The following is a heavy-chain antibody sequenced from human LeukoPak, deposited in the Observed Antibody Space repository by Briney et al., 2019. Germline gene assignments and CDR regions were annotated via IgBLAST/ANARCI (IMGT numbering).Heavy chain of an antibody. V-gene: IGHV5-10-1*01. CDR3: ARQPRNGYCSGGSCSVSYYYDGMDV. J-gene: IGHJ6*02. CDR2: IDPSDSYT. CDR1: GYSFTSYW. Sequence: GESLRISCKGSGYSFTSYWISWVRQMPGKGLEWMGRIDPSDSYTDYSPSFQGHVTISADKSISTAYLQWSSLKASDTAMYYCARQPRNGYCSGGSCSVSYYYDGMDVWGQGTTVTVSS. D-gene: IGHD2-15*01.